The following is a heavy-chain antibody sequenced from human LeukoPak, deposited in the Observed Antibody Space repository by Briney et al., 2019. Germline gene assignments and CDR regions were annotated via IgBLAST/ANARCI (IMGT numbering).Heavy chain of an antibody. D-gene: IGHD3-10*01. V-gene: IGHV3-15*01. CDR2: IKSKTDGGTT. Sequence: GGSLRLSCAASGFTFSNAWMSWVRQAPGKGLEWVGRIKSKTDGGTTDYAAPVKGRFTISRDGSKDTLYLQMNSLRAEDTAVYYCARDLSPVVRASPMGYWGQGTLVTVSS. J-gene: IGHJ4*02. CDR3: ARDLSPVVRASPMGY. CDR1: GFTFSNAW.